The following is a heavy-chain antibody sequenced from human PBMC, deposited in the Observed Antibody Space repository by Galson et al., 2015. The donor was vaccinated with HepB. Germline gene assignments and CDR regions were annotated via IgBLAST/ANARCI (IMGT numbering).Heavy chain of an antibody. D-gene: IGHD3-10*01. Sequence: SVKVSCKASGYTFTSYGISWVRQAPGQGLEWMGWISTYNGNTNYAQKFQGRVTMTTDTSTSTAHMELRSLRSDDTAAYYCARDWSGYWGQGTLVTVSS. J-gene: IGHJ4*02. CDR3: ARDWSGY. CDR1: GYTFTSYG. V-gene: IGHV1-18*04. CDR2: ISTYNGNT.